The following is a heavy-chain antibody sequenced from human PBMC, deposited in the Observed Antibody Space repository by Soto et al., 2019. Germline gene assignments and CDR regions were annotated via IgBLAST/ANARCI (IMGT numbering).Heavy chain of an antibody. Sequence: QVQLVESGGGVVQPGRSLRLSCAASGFTFSSYGMHWVRQAPGKGLVWVAVISYDGSNKYYADSVKGRFTISRDNSKNTLYLQMNSLRAEDTAVYYCAKAVDYVWGSYRYTDYYYGMDVWGQGTTVTVSS. D-gene: IGHD3-16*02. CDR1: GFTFSSYG. CDR2: ISYDGSNK. J-gene: IGHJ6*02. CDR3: AKAVDYVWGSYRYTDYYYGMDV. V-gene: IGHV3-30*18.